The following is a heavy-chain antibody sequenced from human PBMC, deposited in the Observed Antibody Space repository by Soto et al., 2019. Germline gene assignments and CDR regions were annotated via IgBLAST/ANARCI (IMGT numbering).Heavy chain of an antibody. CDR2: ISYDGSNK. D-gene: IGHD6-13*01. CDR1: GFTFSSYG. CDR3: AKDSRGGSSWVHDGDY. J-gene: IGHJ4*02. Sequence: QVQLVASGGGVVQPGRSLRLSCAASGFTFSSYGMHWVRQAPGKGLEWVAVISYDGSNKYYADSVKGRFTISRDNSKNTLYLQMTGLRAEDTAVYYCAKDSRGGSSWVHDGDYWGQGTVVTVSS. V-gene: IGHV3-30*18.